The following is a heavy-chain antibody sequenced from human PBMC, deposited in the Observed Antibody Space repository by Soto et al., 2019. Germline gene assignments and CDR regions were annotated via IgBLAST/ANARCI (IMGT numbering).Heavy chain of an antibody. CDR1: GGSFSGYY. CDR3: ARYYDILTGARSDAFDI. V-gene: IGHV4-34*01. J-gene: IGHJ3*02. CDR2: INHSGST. D-gene: IGHD3-9*01. Sequence: QVQLQQWGAGLLKPSETLSLTCAVYGGSFSGYYWSWIRQPPGKGLEWIGEINHSGSTNYNPSLESRVTISVDTSKNQFSLKLSSVTAADTAVYYCARYYDILTGARSDAFDIWGQGTMVTVSS.